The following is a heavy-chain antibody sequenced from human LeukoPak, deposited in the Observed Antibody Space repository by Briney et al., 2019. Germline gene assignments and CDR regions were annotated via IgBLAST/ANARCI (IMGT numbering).Heavy chain of an antibody. CDR2: IYYSGST. D-gene: IGHD6-13*01. J-gene: IGHJ4*02. CDR1: GGSISSSSYY. V-gene: IGHV4-39*01. Sequence: SETLSLTCTVSGGSISSSSYYWGWIRQPPGKGLEWIGSIYYSGSTYYNPSLKSRVTISVDTSKNQFSLKLSSVTAADTAVYYCARLIGSSSRYLGTYFDYWGQGTLVSVSS. CDR3: ARLIGSSSRYLGTYFDY.